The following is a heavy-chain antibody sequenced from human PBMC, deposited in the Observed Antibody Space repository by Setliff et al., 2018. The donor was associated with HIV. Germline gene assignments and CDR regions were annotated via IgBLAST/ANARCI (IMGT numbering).Heavy chain of an antibody. Sequence: PSETLSLTCSVSGVSITTDGYYWSWIRHYPGKGLEWIGYMYHSGSTYYNASLASRLIMSLDPSKNQFSLKLNSMTAADTAVYYCARGLWYSSGWYGYWGQGTLVTSPQ. D-gene: IGHD6-19*01. CDR1: GVSITTDGYY. CDR2: MYHSGST. CDR3: ARGLWYSSGWYGY. V-gene: IGHV4-31*03. J-gene: IGHJ4*02.